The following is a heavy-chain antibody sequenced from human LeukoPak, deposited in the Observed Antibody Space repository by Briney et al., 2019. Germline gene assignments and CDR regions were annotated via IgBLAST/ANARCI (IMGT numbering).Heavy chain of an antibody. V-gene: IGHV3-7*03. CDR2: INSDGSEG. D-gene: IGHD6-6*01. J-gene: IGHJ3*01. CDR3: ARSSYSSSSSV. CDR1: GFTYSGFW. Sequence: GGSLRLSCAVSGFTYSGFWMSWSRQAPGKGLEWVASINSDGSEGYYADVVKGRFTISRDNAKNSLYLQINSLRAEDTAVYYCARSSYSSSSSVWGQGTMVTVSS.